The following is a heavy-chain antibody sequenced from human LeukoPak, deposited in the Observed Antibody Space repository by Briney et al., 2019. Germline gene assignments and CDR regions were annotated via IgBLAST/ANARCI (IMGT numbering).Heavy chain of an antibody. J-gene: IGHJ6*03. CDR1: GGSISSSSYY. D-gene: IGHD3-22*01. CDR2: IYYSGST. V-gene: IGHV4-39*07. CDR3: ARGVYYYDTSGYYYYYMDV. Sequence: SETLSLTCTVSGGSISSSSYYWGWIRQPPGKGLEWIGSIYYSGSTYYNPSLKSRVTISVDTSKNQFSLKLSSVAAADAAIYYCARGVYYYDTSGYYYYYMDVWGKGTTVTVSS.